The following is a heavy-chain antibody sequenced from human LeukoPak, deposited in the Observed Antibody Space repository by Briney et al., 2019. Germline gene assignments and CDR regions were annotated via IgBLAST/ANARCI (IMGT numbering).Heavy chain of an antibody. CDR2: IYPGDSDT. CDR1: GYSFTSYW. J-gene: IGHJ4*02. D-gene: IGHD4-17*01. CDR3: ARLLEGYGDYEYYFDY. Sequence: GESLKISCKGSGYSFTSYWIGWVRQMPGKGLEWMGIIYPGDSDTRYSPSFQGQVTISADKSISTAYLQWSSLKASDTAMYYCARLLEGYGDYEYYFDYWGQGTLVTVSP. V-gene: IGHV5-51*01.